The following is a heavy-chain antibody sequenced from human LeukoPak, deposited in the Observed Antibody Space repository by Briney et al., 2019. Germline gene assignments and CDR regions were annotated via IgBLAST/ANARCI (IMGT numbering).Heavy chain of an antibody. Sequence: SVKVSCKASGGTFSSYAISWVRQAPGQGLEWMGGIIPIFGTANYAQKFQGRVTITADKSTSTAYMELSSLRSEDTAVYYCARGSDILTDNWFDPWGQGTLVTVSS. J-gene: IGHJ5*02. D-gene: IGHD3-9*01. CDR3: ARGSDILTDNWFDP. V-gene: IGHV1-69*06. CDR2: IIPIFGTA. CDR1: GGTFSSYA.